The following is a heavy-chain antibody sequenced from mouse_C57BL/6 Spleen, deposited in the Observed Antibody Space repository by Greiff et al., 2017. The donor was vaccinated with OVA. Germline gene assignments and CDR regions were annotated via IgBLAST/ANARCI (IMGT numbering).Heavy chain of an antibody. CDR3: ARLVLGGSSYGYFDD. Sequence: VQLQQPGAELVRPGTSVKLSCKASGYTFTSYWMHWVKQRPGQGLEWIGVIDPSDSYTNYNQKFKGKATLTVDTSSSTAYMQLISLTSEDSAVYYGARLVLGGSSYGYFDDWGTGTTVTVAS. CDR1: GYTFTSYW. V-gene: IGHV1-59*01. CDR2: IDPSDSYT. D-gene: IGHD1-1*01. J-gene: IGHJ1*03.